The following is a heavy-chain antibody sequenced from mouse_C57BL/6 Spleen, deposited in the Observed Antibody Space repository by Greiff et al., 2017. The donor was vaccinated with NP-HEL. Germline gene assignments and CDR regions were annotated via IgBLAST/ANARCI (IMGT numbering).Heavy chain of an antibody. V-gene: IGHV1-9*01. CDR1: GYTFTGYW. J-gene: IGHJ2*01. CDR3: ARAVYYDGGSSDFDY. Sequence: QVQLQQSGAELMKPGASVKLSCKATGYTFTGYWIEWVKQRPGHGLEWIGEILPGSGSTNYNEKFKGKVTFTADTSSNTAYMQLSSLTTEDSAIYYCARAVYYDGGSSDFDYWGQGTTLTVSS. CDR2: ILPGSGST. D-gene: IGHD1-1*01.